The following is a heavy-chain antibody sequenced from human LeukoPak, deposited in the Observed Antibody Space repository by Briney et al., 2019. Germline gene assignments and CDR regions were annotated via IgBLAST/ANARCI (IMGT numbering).Heavy chain of an antibody. CDR2: INHSGST. D-gene: IGHD3-10*01. CDR3: ARDRRSITMVRGVAPAFDI. J-gene: IGHJ3*02. CDR1: GGSFSGYY. Sequence: LKPSETLSLTCAVYGGSFSGYYWSWIRQPPGKGLEWIGEINHSGSTNYNPSLKSRVTISVDTSKNQFSLKLSSVTAADTAVYYCARDRRSITMVRGVAPAFDIWGQGTMVTVSS. V-gene: IGHV4-34*01.